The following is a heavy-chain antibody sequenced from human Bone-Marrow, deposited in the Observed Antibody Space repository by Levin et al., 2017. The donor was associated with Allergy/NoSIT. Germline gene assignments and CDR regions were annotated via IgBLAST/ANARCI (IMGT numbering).Heavy chain of an antibody. CDR1: GYTFASYD. J-gene: IGHJ5*02. D-gene: IGHD6-25*01. CDR2: MNPNAGNT. V-gene: IGHV1-8*01. CDR3: ATRVGSAHLDA. Sequence: GESLKISCKASGYTFASYDIAWVRQATGQGLEWIGWMNPNAGNTAYAQRFQGRVTMTRNTAITTAYMELRSLRSDDTAVYYCATRVGSAHLDAWGQGTLVTVSS.